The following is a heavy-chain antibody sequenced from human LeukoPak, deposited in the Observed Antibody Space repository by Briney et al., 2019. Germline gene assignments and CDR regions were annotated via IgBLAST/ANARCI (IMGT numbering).Heavy chain of an antibody. V-gene: IGHV1-2*02. CDR2: INPNRGGT. D-gene: IGHD2-15*01. CDR3: ARDKGAVVVAATLNWFDP. CDR1: GFALSRFG. Sequence: ASVTVSFKSSGFALSRFGITWVRQPPGQGLEWMGWINPNRGGTNYSQKFQDRVTMPRDTSISTAYMELSRLRSDDTAVYYCARDKGAVVVAATLNWFDPWGQGTLVTVSS. J-gene: IGHJ5*02.